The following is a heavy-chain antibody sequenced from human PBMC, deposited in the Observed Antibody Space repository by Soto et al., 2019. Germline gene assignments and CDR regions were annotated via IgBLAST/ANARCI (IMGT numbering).Heavy chain of an antibody. Sequence: QVQLLESGGGLVKPGGSLRLSCAASGFTVSAYYMAWIRQAPGKGLEWISYISDESRYRNHADSVKGRFTISRDNAKNSLYLQMNSLRAEDTAVYFCATGKQVRMADIWGQGTMVTVSS. CDR1: GFTVSAYY. CDR3: ATGKQVRMADI. D-gene: IGHD1-26*01. CDR2: ISDESRYR. J-gene: IGHJ3*02. V-gene: IGHV3-11*03.